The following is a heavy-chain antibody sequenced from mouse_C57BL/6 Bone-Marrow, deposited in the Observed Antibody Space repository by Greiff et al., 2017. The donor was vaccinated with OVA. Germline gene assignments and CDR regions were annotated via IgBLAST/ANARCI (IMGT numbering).Heavy chain of an antibody. Sequence: EVKLVESGGGLVQPGGSMKLSCVASGFTFSNYWMNWVRQSPEKGLEWVAQIRLKSDNYATHYAESVKGRFTISRDDSKSSVYLQMNNLRAEDTGIYYCTDYYYGSSYDYAMDYWGQGTSVTVSS. D-gene: IGHD1-1*01. CDR2: IRLKSDNYAT. J-gene: IGHJ4*01. CDR1: GFTFSNYW. CDR3: TDYYYGSSYDYAMDY. V-gene: IGHV6-3*01.